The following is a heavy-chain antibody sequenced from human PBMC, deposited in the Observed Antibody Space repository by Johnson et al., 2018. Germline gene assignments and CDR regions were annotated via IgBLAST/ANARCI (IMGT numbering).Heavy chain of an antibody. Sequence: VQLQESGGGLVQPGGSLRLSCAASGFTFSSYWMHWVRQAPGQGLVWVSHISRDGSYTDYADSVKGRFTVSRNNAENTLYLQMNSLRVEDTAVYYCARRVAWPGYYYHYMVVWGRGTTVTVS. D-gene: IGHD3/OR15-3a*01. CDR2: ISRDGSYT. CDR1: GFTFSSYW. V-gene: IGHV3-74*01. CDR3: ARRVAWPGYYYHYMVV. J-gene: IGHJ6*03.